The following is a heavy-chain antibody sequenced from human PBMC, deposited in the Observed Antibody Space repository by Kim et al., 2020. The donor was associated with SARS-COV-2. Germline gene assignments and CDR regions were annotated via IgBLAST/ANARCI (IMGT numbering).Heavy chain of an antibody. CDR1: GGSISSSSYY. D-gene: IGHD3-16*01. J-gene: IGHJ3*02. Sequence: SETLSLTCTVSGGSISSSSYYWGWIRQPPGKGLEWIGSIYYSGSTYYNPSLKSRVTISVDTSKNQFSLKLSSVTAADTAVYYCARDGVRRDYPSLIKRGDAFDIWGQGTMVTVSS. V-gene: IGHV4-39*02. CDR2: IYYSGST. CDR3: ARDGVRRDYPSLIKRGDAFDI.